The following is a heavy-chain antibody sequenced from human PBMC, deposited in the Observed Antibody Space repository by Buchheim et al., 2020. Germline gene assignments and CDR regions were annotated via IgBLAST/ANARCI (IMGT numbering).Heavy chain of an antibody. CDR1: GFTFSGYQ. D-gene: IGHD7-27*01. J-gene: IGHJ4*02. CDR2: ISRDGATI. Sequence: QVQLVESGGGLVKPGGSLRLSCAASGFTFSGYQMSWIRQAPGKGLEWLSYISRDGATIHYADSVKGRFTISRDNAKSSLFLQMDSLTVEDTAVYYCVRDITVPGDTYYFHYWGQGTL. V-gene: IGHV3-11*01. CDR3: VRDITVPGDTYYFHY.